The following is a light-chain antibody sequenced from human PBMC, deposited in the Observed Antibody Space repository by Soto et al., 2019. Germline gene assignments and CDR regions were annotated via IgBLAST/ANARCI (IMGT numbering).Light chain of an antibody. Sequence: ALTQPRSVSGSPGQSVTLSCTGTSSDVGGYNYVTWYQQYPGKAPKVMIYDVKTRPSGVPDRFSGSKSGNTASLTISGLQAEDEADYYCCSYAGDYTFVFGTGTKVTVL. CDR3: CSYAGDYTFV. J-gene: IGLJ1*01. CDR2: DVK. V-gene: IGLV2-11*01. CDR1: SSDVGGYNY.